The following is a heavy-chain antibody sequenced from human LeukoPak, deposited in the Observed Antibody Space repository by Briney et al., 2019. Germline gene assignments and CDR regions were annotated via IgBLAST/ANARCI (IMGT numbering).Heavy chain of an antibody. Sequence: GGSLRLSCAASGFTFSSYAMSWVRQAPGKGLEWVSAISGSGGSTYYADSVKGRFTISGDNSKNTLYLQMNSLRAEDTAVYYCARSSGGYSYGYSFDYWGQGILVTVSS. CDR2: ISGSGGST. J-gene: IGHJ4*02. CDR3: ARSSGGYSYGYSFDY. CDR1: GFTFSSYA. V-gene: IGHV3-23*01. D-gene: IGHD5-18*01.